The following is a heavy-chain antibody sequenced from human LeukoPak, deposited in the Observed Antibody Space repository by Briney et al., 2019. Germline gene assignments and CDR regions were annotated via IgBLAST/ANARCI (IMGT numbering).Heavy chain of an antibody. CDR1: GYTFTGYY. Sequence: GASVKVSCTASGYTFTGYYMHWVRQAPGQGLEWMGRINPNSGGTNYAQKFQGRVTMTRDTSISTAYMELSRLRSDDTAVYYCARVMITFGGVPNFDHWGQGTLVTVSS. D-gene: IGHD3-16*01. J-gene: IGHJ4*02. CDR3: ARVMITFGGVPNFDH. CDR2: INPNSGGT. V-gene: IGHV1-2*06.